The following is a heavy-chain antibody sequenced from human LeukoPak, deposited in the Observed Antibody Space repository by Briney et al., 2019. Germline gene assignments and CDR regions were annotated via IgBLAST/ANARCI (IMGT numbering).Heavy chain of an antibody. CDR1: GFTFSVYS. CDR2: ITSKSNYI. CDR3: TSGLIAIESDNNLYQYMDV. D-gene: IGHD2-21*01. J-gene: IGHJ6*03. Sequence: GGSLRLSCSGSGFTFSVYSMNWVRQAPGKGLEWGSSITSKSNYIYYADSVKGRFTISRDNAMNSVFLQLNSLRAEDSAVYYCTSGLIAIESDNNLYQYMDVWGKGTTVTVSS. V-gene: IGHV3-21*01.